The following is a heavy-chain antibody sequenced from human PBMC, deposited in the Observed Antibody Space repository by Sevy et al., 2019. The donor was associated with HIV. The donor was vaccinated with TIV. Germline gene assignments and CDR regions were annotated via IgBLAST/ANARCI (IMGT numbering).Heavy chain of an antibody. V-gene: IGHV4-59*01. CDR2: IYNTGST. CDR3: ARVIYSGVGGLYFDY. CDR1: GDSISYNY. D-gene: IGHD1-26*01. J-gene: IGHJ4*02. Sequence: SETLSLTCTVSGDSISYNYWGWIRQPPGKGLEWIAFIYNTGSTNKNPSLRSRVTMSMDTSKNQFSLKLSSVTTADTAVYYSARVIYSGVGGLYFDYWGQGTLVTFSS.